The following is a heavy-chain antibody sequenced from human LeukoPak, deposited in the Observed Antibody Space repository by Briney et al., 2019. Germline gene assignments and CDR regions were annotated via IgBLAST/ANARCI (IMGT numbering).Heavy chain of an antibody. CDR1: GFTFSNAW. D-gene: IGHD1-26*01. Sequence: GGSLRLSCVASGFTFSNAWMSWVRQAPGKGLEWVSGISWNSGSIGYADSVKGRFTISRDNAKNSLYLQMNSLRAEDMALYYCAKGHSASGVGAMDYWGQGTLVTVSS. V-gene: IGHV3-9*03. J-gene: IGHJ4*02. CDR2: ISWNSGSI. CDR3: AKGHSASGVGAMDY.